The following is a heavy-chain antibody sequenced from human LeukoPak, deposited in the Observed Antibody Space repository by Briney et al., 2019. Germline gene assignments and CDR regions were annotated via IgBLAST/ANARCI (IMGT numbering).Heavy chain of an antibody. CDR2: MNPNSGDT. CDR1: GYTFTSYD. D-gene: IGHD5-18*01. J-gene: IGHJ4*02. Sequence: GASVKVSCKASGYTFTSYDINWVRQATGQGLEWMGWMNPNSGDTGYAQKFQGRVTMTRNTSITTAYMELSSLRSDDTAVYYCARAPEGYSYGYSFDYWGQGTLVTVSS. CDR3: ARAPEGYSYGYSFDY. V-gene: IGHV1-8*01.